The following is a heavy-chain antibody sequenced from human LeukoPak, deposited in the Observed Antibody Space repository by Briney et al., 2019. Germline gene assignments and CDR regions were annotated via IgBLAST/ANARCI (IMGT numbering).Heavy chain of an antibody. Sequence: PSETLSLTCTVSGGSISSSSYYWGWIRQPPGKGPEWIGSIYYSGSTYYNPSLKSRVTISVDTSKNQFSLKLSSVTAADTAVYYCARLAPPSGYSYGGRLFDYWGQGTLVTVSS. D-gene: IGHD5-18*01. CDR1: GGSISSSSYY. CDR2: IYYSGST. V-gene: IGHV4-39*01. J-gene: IGHJ4*02. CDR3: ARLAPPSGYSYGGRLFDY.